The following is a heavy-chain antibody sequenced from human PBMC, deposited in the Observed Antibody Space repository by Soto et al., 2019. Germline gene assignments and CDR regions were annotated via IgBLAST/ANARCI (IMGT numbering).Heavy chain of an antibody. Sequence: GGSLRLSCAASGFTFSSYGMHWVRQAPGKGLEWVAVISYDGSNKYYADSVKGRFTISRDNSKNTLYLQMNSLRAEDTAVYYCAKELLTMIVVVPLHGMDVWGQGTRVTFSS. V-gene: IGHV3-30*18. J-gene: IGHJ6*02. CDR2: ISYDGSNK. CDR1: GFTFSSYG. CDR3: AKELLTMIVVVPLHGMDV. D-gene: IGHD3-22*01.